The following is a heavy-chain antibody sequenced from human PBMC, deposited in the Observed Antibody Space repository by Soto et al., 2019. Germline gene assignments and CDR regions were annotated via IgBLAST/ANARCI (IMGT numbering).Heavy chain of an antibody. CDR2: INPSGGST. CDR1: GYTFTNYY. V-gene: IGHV1-46*01. J-gene: IGHJ4*02. D-gene: IGHD6-13*01. Sequence: ASVKVSCKASGYTFTNYYMHWVRQAPGQGLEWMGMINPSGGSTSYPQKLQARVNMTRDTFSSTVYMELGSLRSEDTAVYYCAREVAAVGYDYWGQGTLVTVSS. CDR3: AREVAAVGYDY.